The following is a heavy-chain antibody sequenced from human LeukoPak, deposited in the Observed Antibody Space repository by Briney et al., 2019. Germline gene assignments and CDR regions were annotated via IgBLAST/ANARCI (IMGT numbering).Heavy chain of an antibody. Sequence: TSETLSLTCTVSGYSISSGYYWGWIRQPPGKGLEWIASIYHSGTTYYNTSLKSRVTMSVDTSKNQFSVKLSSVTAADTAVYYCASHSPAADYWGQGTLVTVSS. CDR3: ASHSPAADY. CDR1: GYSISSGYY. J-gene: IGHJ4*02. V-gene: IGHV4-38-2*02. D-gene: IGHD2-15*01. CDR2: IYHSGTT.